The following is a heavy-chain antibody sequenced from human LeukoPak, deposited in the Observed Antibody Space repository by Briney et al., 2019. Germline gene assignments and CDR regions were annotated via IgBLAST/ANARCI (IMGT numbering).Heavy chain of an antibody. CDR3: AKDHDIVVVPAFDY. D-gene: IGHD2-2*01. CDR2: ISYDGSNK. CDR1: GFTFSSSG. Sequence: QSGGSLRLSCAASGFTFSSSGMHWVRQAPGKGLEWVAVISYDGSNKYYADSVKGRFTISRDNSKNTLYLQMNSLRAEDTAVYYCAKDHDIVVVPAFDYWGQGTLVTVSS. J-gene: IGHJ4*02. V-gene: IGHV3-30*18.